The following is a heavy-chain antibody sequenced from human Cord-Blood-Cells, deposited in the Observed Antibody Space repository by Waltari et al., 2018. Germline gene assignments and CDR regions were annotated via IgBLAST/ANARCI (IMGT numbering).Heavy chain of an antibody. Sequence: EVQLVESGGGLVQPGGSLRLSCAASGFTFCSYWTSWARQAPGKGLEWVANIKQDGSEKYYVDSVKGRFTISRDNAKNSLYLQMNSLRAEDTAVYYCARGETAMVIDYWGQGTLVTVSS. V-gene: IGHV3-7*01. D-gene: IGHD5-18*01. CDR3: ARGETAMVIDY. J-gene: IGHJ4*02. CDR2: IKQDGSEK. CDR1: GFTFCSYW.